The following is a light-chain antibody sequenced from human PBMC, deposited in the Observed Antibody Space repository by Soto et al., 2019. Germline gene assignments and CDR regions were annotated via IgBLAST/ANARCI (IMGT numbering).Light chain of an antibody. CDR3: CSYAGSSTFVV. CDR1: SSDFGGYTY. Sequence: QSALTQPRSVSGSPGQSVTISCTGTSSDFGGYTYVSWYQHHPGKAPKLMIYEVSKRPSGVSNRFSGSKSGNTASLTISGLQAEDEADYYCCSYAGSSTFVVFGTGTKVTVL. CDR2: EVS. J-gene: IGLJ1*01. V-gene: IGLV2-11*01.